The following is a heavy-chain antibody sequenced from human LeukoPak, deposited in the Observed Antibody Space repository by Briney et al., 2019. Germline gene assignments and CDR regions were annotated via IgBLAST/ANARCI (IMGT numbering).Heavy chain of an antibody. CDR1: GYTFTSYD. J-gene: IGHJ4*02. V-gene: IGHV1-8*03. D-gene: IGHD2-2*02. CDR2: MNPNSGNT. CDR3: ARVRSRRGYCSSTSCYRHFDY. Sequence: AAVKVSCKASGYTFTSYDINWVRQATAQGLEWMGWMNPNSGNTGQAQKFQGRVTITRNTSIRTAYMGLSSLRSEDTAVYYCARVRSRRGYCSSTSCYRHFDYWGQGTLVTVSS.